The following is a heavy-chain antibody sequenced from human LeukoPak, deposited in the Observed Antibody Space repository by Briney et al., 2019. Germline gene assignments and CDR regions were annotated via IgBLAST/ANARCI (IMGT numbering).Heavy chain of an antibody. CDR3: ARVEGPSIFGVVDY. V-gene: IGHV1-18*01. Sequence: GASVKVSCKTSGYTFTSYSITWVRQAPGQGLEWMGWSSVYKGDTNYAQKLQGRVTMTTDTSTSTAYMELRSLRSDDTDVYFCARVEGPSIFGVVDYWGQGTLVTVSS. D-gene: IGHD3-3*01. CDR1: GYTFTSYS. CDR2: SSVYKGDT. J-gene: IGHJ4*02.